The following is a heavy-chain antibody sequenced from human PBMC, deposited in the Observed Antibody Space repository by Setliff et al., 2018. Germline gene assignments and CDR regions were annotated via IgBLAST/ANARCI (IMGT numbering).Heavy chain of an antibody. V-gene: IGHV4-34*01. CDR1: GGSFSGYY. CDR2: INHSGST. D-gene: IGHD3-3*01. CDR3: ARRYNFWSGYLDY. J-gene: IGHJ4*02. Sequence: SETLSLTCPVYGGSFSGYYWSWIRQPPGKGLEWIGEINHSGSTNYNPSLKSRVTISVDTSKNQFSLKLSSVTAADTAVYYCARRYNFWSGYLDYWGQGTLVTVSS.